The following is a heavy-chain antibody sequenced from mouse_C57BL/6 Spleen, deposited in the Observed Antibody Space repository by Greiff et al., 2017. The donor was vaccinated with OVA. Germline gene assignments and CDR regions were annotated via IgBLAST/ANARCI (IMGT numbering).Heavy chain of an antibody. CDR2: IYPGSGNT. D-gene: IGHD1-2*01. CDR1: GYSFTSYY. J-gene: IGHJ3*01. V-gene: IGHV1-66*01. Sequence: QVQLQQSGPELVKPGASVKISCKASGYSFTSYYIHWVKQRPEQGLEWIGWIYPGSGNTKYNEKFKGKATLTADTSSSTAYMQLSSLTSEDSAVYYCARSLLRAWFAYWGQGTLVTVSA. CDR3: ARSLLRAWFAY.